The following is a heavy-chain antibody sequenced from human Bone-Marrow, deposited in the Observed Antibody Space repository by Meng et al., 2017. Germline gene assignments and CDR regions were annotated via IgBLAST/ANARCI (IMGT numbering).Heavy chain of an antibody. Sequence: IPLKESGPTLVKPTQSLTRTCTFSGFSVTSSGVAVGWFRLPPGKALEWLALIYWHDDKRYSPSLGGRLTLTRDTSKHQVVLTVTDVDPADTATYYCGHMSSTVTTGYFNYWGQGLVVTVFS. CDR1: GFSVTSSGVA. V-gene: IGHV2-5*01. CDR3: GHMSSTVTTGYFNY. D-gene: IGHD4-17*01. J-gene: IGHJ4*02. CDR2: IYWHDDK.